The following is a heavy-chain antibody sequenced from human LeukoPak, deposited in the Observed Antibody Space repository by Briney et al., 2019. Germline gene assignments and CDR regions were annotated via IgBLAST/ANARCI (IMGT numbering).Heavy chain of an antibody. CDR3: TVVTGATGTSGY. CDR1: GFTFSNAW. Sequence: GGSLRLSCAASGFTFSNAWMTWVRQAPGKGLEWVGRIKSKTDGGTTDYGAPVKGRFTMSRDDSKNTVYLQMNSLKTEDTAVYYCTVVTGATGTSGYWGQGTLVTVSS. CDR2: IKSKTDGGTT. V-gene: IGHV3-15*01. D-gene: IGHD1-1*01. J-gene: IGHJ4*02.